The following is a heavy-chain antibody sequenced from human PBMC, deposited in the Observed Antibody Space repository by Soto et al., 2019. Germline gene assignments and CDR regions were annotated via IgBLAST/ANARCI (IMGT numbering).Heavy chain of an antibody. CDR3: ARDRGLGYCSSTSCSNYNWFDP. CDR2: IYYSGST. V-gene: IGHV4-30-4*01. D-gene: IGHD2-2*01. Sequence: QVQLQESGPGLVKPSQTLSLTCTVSGGSISSGDYYWSWIRQPPGKGLEWIGYIYYSGSTYYNPSLKSRVTISVDTSKNQFSRKLSSVTAADTAVYYCARDRGLGYCSSTSCSNYNWFDPWGQGTLVTVSS. J-gene: IGHJ5*02. CDR1: GGSISSGDYY.